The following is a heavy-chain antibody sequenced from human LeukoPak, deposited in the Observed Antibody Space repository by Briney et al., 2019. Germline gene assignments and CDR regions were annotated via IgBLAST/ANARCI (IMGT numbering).Heavy chain of an antibody. CDR1: GFTFSNYW. J-gene: IGHJ5*02. D-gene: IGHD6-19*01. Sequence: PGGSLRLSCAASGFTFSNYWMSWVRQAPGKGLEWVANIKKDGSEKYYVDSVKGRFTISRDNAKNSLFLQMNSLRAEDTAVYYCARNRAYRRGWTDHWGQGTLVTVSS. CDR3: ARNRAYRRGWTDH. V-gene: IGHV3-7*01. CDR2: IKKDGSEK.